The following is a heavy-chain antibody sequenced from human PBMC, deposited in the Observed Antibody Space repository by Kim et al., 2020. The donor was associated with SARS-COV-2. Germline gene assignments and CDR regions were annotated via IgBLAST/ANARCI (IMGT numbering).Heavy chain of an antibody. Sequence: GGSLRLSCAASGFTFSSYAMSWVRQAPGKGLEWVSAISGSGGSTYYADSVKGRFTISRDNSKNTLYLQMNSLRAEDTAVYYCAKIDVWGSYHQEDFDYWGQGTLVTISS. J-gene: IGHJ4*02. CDR3: AKIDVWGSYHQEDFDY. CDR2: ISGSGGST. CDR1: GFTFSSYA. V-gene: IGHV3-23*01. D-gene: IGHD3-16*02.